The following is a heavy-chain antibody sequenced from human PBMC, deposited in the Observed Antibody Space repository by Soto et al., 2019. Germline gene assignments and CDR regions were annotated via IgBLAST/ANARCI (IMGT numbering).Heavy chain of an antibody. CDR2: IYHSGST. D-gene: IGHD2-15*01. V-gene: IGHV4-4*02. J-gene: IGHJ6*02. Sequence: PSETLSLTCAVSGGSISSSNWWSWVHQPPGKGLEWIGEIYHSGSTNYHPSLKSRVTISVDTSKNQFSLKLSSVTAAATAVYYCARAGYCSGGSCYGWADYYGMDVWGQGTTVTVSS. CDR1: GGSISSSNW. CDR3: ARAGYCSGGSCYGWADYYGMDV.